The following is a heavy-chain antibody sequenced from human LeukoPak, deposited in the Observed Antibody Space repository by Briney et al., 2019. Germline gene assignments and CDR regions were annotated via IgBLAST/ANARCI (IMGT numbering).Heavy chain of an antibody. CDR2: IYYSGST. J-gene: IGHJ6*02. V-gene: IGHV4-59*08. CDR1: GGSISSYY. Sequence: SETLSLTCTVSGGSISSYYWSWIRQPPGKGLEWIGYIYYSGSTNYNPSLKSRVTISVDTSKNQFSLKLSSVTAADTAVYYCARLPTSPNYHYGMDVWGQGTTVTVSS. CDR3: ARLPTSPNYHYGMDV.